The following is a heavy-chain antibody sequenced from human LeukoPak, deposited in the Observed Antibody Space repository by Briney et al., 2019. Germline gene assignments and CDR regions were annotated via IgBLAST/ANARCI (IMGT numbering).Heavy chain of an antibody. D-gene: IGHD2-15*01. J-gene: IGHJ6*03. CDR2: IYYSGST. CDR1: GGSISSSSYY. CDR3: ARGYCSGGSCYSYYYYNYMDV. V-gene: IGHV4-39*07. Sequence: PSETLSLTCTVSGGSISSSSYYWGWIRQPPGKGLEWVGSIYYSGSTYYNPSLKSRVTISVDTSKNQFSLKLNSVTAADTAVYYCARGYCSGGSCYSYYYYNYMDVWGKGITVTVSS.